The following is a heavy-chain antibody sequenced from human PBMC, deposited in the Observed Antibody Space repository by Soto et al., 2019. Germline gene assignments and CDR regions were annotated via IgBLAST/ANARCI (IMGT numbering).Heavy chain of an antibody. CDR3: ARHGFGEFYYYYYYMDV. J-gene: IGHJ6*03. D-gene: IGHD3-10*01. CDR2: IYYSGIT. CDR1: GGSISRSDYY. V-gene: IGHV4-31*03. Sequence: PSETLSLTCTVSGGSISRSDYYWSWIRQHPGKCLEWIRYIYYSGITYYNPSLESRLTISVDTSKNQFSLKLSSVTADTAVYYCARHGFGEFYYYYYYMDVWGKGTTVTVSS.